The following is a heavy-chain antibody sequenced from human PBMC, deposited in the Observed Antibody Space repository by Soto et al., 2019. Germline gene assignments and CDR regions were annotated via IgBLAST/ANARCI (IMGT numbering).Heavy chain of an antibody. CDR1: GGSFSGYY. Sequence: QVQLQQWRAGLLKPSETLSLTCAVYGGSFSGYYWSWIRQPPGKGLEWIGEINHSGSTNYNPSLKSRVTISVDTSKNQFSLKLSSVTAADTAVYYCARTRYNWNYNNWFDPWGQGTLVTVSS. CDR3: ARTRYNWNYNNWFDP. D-gene: IGHD1-7*01. V-gene: IGHV4-34*01. CDR2: INHSGST. J-gene: IGHJ5*02.